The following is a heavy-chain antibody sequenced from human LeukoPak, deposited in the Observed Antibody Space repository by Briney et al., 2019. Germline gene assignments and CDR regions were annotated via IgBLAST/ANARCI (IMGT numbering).Heavy chain of an antibody. Sequence: SETLSLTCTVSGGSISSSSYYWGWIRQPPGKELEWIGSIYYSGSTYYNPSLESRVTISVDTSKNQFSLKLSSVTAADTAVYYCARGQWLVQEARFDPWGQGTLVTVSS. CDR2: IYYSGST. CDR3: ARGQWLVQEARFDP. D-gene: IGHD6-19*01. CDR1: GGSISSSSYY. J-gene: IGHJ5*02. V-gene: IGHV4-39*07.